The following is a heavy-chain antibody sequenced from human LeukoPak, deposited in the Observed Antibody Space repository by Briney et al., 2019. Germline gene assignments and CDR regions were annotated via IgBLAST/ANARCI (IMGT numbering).Heavy chain of an antibody. CDR3: ARESFSGWYDDD. V-gene: IGHV3-23*01. J-gene: IGHJ4*02. Sequence: GGSLRLSCAASGFTFSSYAMSWVRQAPGQGLEWVSAISDSGGNTYYADSVKGRFTISRDNAKNSLYLQMNSLRGEDTAVYYCARESFSGWYDDDWGKGTLVTVSS. D-gene: IGHD6-19*01. CDR1: GFTFSSYA. CDR2: ISDSGGNT.